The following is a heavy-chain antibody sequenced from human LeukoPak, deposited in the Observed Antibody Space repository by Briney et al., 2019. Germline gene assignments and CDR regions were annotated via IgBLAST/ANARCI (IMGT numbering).Heavy chain of an antibody. D-gene: IGHD1-26*01. CDR2: INHSGST. V-gene: IGHV4-34*01. CDR1: GGSFSGYY. CDR3: AAGSYYDY. J-gene: IGHJ4*02. Sequence: SETLSLTCAVYGGSFSGYYWSWIRQPPGKGLEWIGEINHSGSTNYNPSLKSRVTISVDTSKNQLSLKPSSVTAADTAVYYCAAGSYYDYWGQGTLVTVSS.